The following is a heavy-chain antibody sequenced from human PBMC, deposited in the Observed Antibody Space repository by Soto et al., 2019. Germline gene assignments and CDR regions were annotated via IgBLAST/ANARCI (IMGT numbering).Heavy chain of an antibody. CDR2: ISGSGGST. CDR1: GFTFSSYA. Sequence: EVQLLESGGGLVQPGGSLRLSCAASGFTFSSYAMSWVRQAPGKGLEWVSAISGSGGSTYYADSVKGRFTISRDNSKNTLYLQMNSLRAEDTAVYYCAKDRAPVRNHYYYYYMDVWGKGTTVTVSS. CDR3: AKDRAPVRNHYYYYYMDV. V-gene: IGHV3-23*01. J-gene: IGHJ6*03. D-gene: IGHD3-16*01.